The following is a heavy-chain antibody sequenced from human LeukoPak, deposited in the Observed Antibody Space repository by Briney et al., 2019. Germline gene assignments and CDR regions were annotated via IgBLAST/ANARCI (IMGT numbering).Heavy chain of an antibody. Sequence: PSETLSLTCAVSGGSISSSNWWSWIRQPPGKGLEWIGEINHSGSTNYNPSLKSRVTISVDTSKNQFSLKLRSVTAADTAVYYCAGLGYCSSTSCMDVWGKGTTVTISS. CDR1: GGSISSSNW. D-gene: IGHD2-2*01. J-gene: IGHJ6*03. CDR3: AGLGYCSSTSCMDV. CDR2: INHSGST. V-gene: IGHV4-4*02.